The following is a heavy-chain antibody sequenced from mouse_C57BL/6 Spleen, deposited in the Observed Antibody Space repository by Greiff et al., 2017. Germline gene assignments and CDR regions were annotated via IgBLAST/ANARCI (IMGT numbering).Heavy chain of an antibody. V-gene: IGHV14-4*01. CDR1: GFNIKDDY. Sequence: EVQLVESGAELVRPGASVKLSCTASGFNIKDDYMHWVKQRPEQGLEWIGWIDPENGDTEYASKFQGKATITADTSSNTAYLQLSSLTSEDTAVYYCTTGLRFGTKDWGQGTTLTVSS. J-gene: IGHJ2*01. CDR2: IDPENGDT. CDR3: TTGLRFGTKD. D-gene: IGHD2-2*01.